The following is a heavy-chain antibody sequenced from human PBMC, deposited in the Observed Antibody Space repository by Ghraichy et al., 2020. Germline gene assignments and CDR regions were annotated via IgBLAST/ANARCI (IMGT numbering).Heavy chain of an antibody. V-gene: IGHV1-2*02. Sequence: ASVKVSCKASGYTFTGYYMHWVRQAPGQGLEWMGWINPKSGGTNYAQKFQGRVTMTSDTSISTAYLELSRLRSDDAAVHYCARDPGGGMEDAFDIWGQGTMVTVSS. D-gene: IGHD3-16*01. J-gene: IGHJ3*02. CDR1: GYTFTGYY. CDR3: ARDPGGGMEDAFDI. CDR2: INPKSGGT.